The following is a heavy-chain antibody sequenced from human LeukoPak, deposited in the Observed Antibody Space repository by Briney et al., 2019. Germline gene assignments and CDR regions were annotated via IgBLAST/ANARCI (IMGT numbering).Heavy chain of an antibody. CDR2: IKQDGSDK. J-gene: IGHJ4*02. CDR1: GFTFVRYY. CDR3: AREIWGPEC. D-gene: IGHD7-27*01. V-gene: IGHV3-7*03. Sequence: GGSLRLSCAASGFTFVRYYMTWVRQAPGKGLEWVANIKQDGSDKNYVDSVKGRFTISRDNTKNLVFLQMNSPTGEDTAVYYCAREIWGPECWGQGTLVTVSS.